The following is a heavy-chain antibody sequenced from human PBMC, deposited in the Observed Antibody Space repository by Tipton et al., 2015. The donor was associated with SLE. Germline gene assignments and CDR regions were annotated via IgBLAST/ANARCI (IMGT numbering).Heavy chain of an antibody. CDR1: GYSISSGYY. J-gene: IGHJ4*02. CDR3: ARVYYYKYFDY. CDR2: IYHGGTT. Sequence: TLSLTCAVSGYSISSGYYWGWIRQPPGKGLEWIGSIYHGGTTYYNPSLKSRVTISVDTSKNQFSLKLSSVTAADTAVYYCARVYYYKYFDYWGQGTLVTVSS. D-gene: IGHD3-10*01. V-gene: IGHV4-38-2*01.